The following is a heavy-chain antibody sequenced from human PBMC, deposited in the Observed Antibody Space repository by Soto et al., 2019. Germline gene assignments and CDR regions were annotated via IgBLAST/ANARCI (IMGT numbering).Heavy chain of an antibody. J-gene: IGHJ4*02. CDR3: AKDHESDY. V-gene: IGHV3-23*01. Sequence: EVQLLESGGGLVQPGGSLRLSCAASGFTFSSYAMSWIRQAPGKGLAWVSAISGSGGGTYYVDSVKGRFTISRDNSKNTLYLQMNSLRAEDSALYYCAKDHESDYWGQGTLVTVSS. CDR1: GFTFSSYA. CDR2: ISGSGGGT.